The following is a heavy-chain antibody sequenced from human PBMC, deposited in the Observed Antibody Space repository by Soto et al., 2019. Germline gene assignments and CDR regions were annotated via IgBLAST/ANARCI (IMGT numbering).Heavy chain of an antibody. CDR3: ARGHTVKAVDV. V-gene: IGHV4-34*01. J-gene: IGHJ6*04. CDR1: GGSFSGYY. Sequence: QVQLQQWGAGLLKPSETLSLTCAVYGGSFSGYYWSWIRQPPVKGLEWIGEINHSGSTNYNPSLKSRVTISVDTSKNQCSLNLSSVTAADTAVYYWARGHTVKAVDVWGKGTTVTVSS. D-gene: IGHD4-17*01. CDR2: INHSGST.